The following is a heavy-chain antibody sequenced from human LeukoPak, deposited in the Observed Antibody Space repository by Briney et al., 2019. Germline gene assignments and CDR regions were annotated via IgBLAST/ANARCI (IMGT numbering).Heavy chain of an antibody. V-gene: IGHV4-34*01. CDR2: INHSGST. Sequence: PSETLSLTCAVYGGSFSGYYWSWIRQPPGKGLEWIGEINHSGSTNYNPSLKSRVTISVDTSKNQFSLKLSSVTAADTAVYYCARVIAVAGFGFDWGQGTLVTVSS. D-gene: IGHD6-19*01. CDR1: GGSFSGYY. J-gene: IGHJ4*02. CDR3: ARVIAVAGFGFD.